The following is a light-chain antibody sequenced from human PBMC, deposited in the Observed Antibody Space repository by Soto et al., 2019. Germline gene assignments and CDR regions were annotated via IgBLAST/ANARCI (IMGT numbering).Light chain of an antibody. V-gene: IGLV2-11*01. J-gene: IGLJ1*01. Sequence: QSVLTQPRSVSGSPGQSVTISCTGTSSDVGGYNYVSWYQHHPGKAPKLMIYEVSNRPSGVSSRFSGSKSGNAASLTISGLQAEDEADYYCGSYTGSIYVFGTGTKVT. CDR2: EVS. CDR1: SSDVGGYNY. CDR3: GSYTGSIYV.